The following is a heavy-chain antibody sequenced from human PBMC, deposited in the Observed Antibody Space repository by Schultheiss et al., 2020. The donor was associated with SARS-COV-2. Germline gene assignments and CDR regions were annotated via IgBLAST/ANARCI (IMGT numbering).Heavy chain of an antibody. CDR1: GGSISSGGYS. V-gene: IGHV4-61*02. CDR2: IYASGST. D-gene: IGHD3-16*01. CDR3: ARGGGSLTN. J-gene: IGHJ4*02. Sequence: SETLSLTCAVSGGSISSGGYSWSWIRQPAGKGLEWIGRIYASGSTNYNSSLKSRVTMSLDTSKNQFSLRLTSVTAADTAVYYCARGGGSLTNWGQGALVTVSS.